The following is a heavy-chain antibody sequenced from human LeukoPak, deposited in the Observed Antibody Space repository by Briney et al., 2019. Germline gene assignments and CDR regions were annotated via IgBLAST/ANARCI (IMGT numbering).Heavy chain of an antibody. CDR2: IYYSGGT. Sequence: SETLSLTCTVSGGSISSSSYYWGWIRQPPGKGLEWIASIYYSGGTYHNPSLKSRVTTSVDTSNNQLSLKLSSVTAADTAVYYCARLKGDYNSYYFDYWGQGTLVTVSS. V-gene: IGHV4-39*01. CDR3: ARLKGDYNSYYFDY. D-gene: IGHD4-17*01. CDR1: GGSISSSSYY. J-gene: IGHJ4*02.